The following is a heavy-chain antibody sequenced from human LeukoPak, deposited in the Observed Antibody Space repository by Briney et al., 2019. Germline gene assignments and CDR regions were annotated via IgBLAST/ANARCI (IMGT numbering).Heavy chain of an antibody. CDR3: ARATQDIVVVDY. V-gene: IGHV4-59*01. J-gene: IGHJ4*02. CDR2: IYYSGST. CDR1: GGSISSYY. D-gene: IGHD2-2*01. Sequence: SEILSLTCTVSGGSISSYYWSWIRQPPGKGLEWIGYIYYSGSTNYNPSLKSRVTISVDTSKNQFSLKLSSVTAADTAVYYCARATQDIVVVDYWGQGTLVTVSS.